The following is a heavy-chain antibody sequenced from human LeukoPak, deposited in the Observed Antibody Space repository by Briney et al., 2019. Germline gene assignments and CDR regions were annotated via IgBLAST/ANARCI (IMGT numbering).Heavy chain of an antibody. CDR2: INHSGST. J-gene: IGHJ4*02. CDR3: ARGVSIAPLNPFDY. CDR1: GGSFSGYY. Sequence: SETLSLTCAVYGGSFSGYYWSWIRQPPGKGLEWIGEINHSGSTNYNPSLKSRVTISVDTSKNQFSLKLSPVTAADTAVYYCARGVSIAPLNPFDYWGQGTLVTVSS. V-gene: IGHV4-34*01. D-gene: IGHD6-6*01.